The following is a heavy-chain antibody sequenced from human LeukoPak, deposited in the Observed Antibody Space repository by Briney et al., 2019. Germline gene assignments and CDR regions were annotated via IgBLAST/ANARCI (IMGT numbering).Heavy chain of an antibody. CDR3: ARARPSMWIDY. CDR1: GFTFSTYA. V-gene: IGHV3-30*04. D-gene: IGHD5-12*01. Sequence: GGSLRLSCVASGFTFSTYAMHWVRQAPGKGLEWVTVISYDGNNKYYADSVKGRFTISRDSSKNTLYLQMNSLRPEDTAVYYCARARPSMWIDYWGQGTLVTVSS. J-gene: IGHJ4*02. CDR2: ISYDGNNK.